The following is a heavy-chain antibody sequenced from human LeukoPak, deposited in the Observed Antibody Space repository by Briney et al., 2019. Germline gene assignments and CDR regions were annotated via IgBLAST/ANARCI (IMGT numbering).Heavy chain of an antibody. J-gene: IGHJ6*02. D-gene: IGHD1-26*01. CDR2: MNPNSGNT. V-gene: IGHV1-8*02. CDR3: ARGPFDRTWAYGMDV. Sequence: ASVKVSCKASGGTFSSYAINWVRQATGQGLEWMGWMNPNSGNTGYAQKFQGRVTMTRNTSISTAYMELSSLRSEDTAVYYCARGPFDRTWAYGMDVWGQGTTVTVSS. CDR1: GGTFSSYA.